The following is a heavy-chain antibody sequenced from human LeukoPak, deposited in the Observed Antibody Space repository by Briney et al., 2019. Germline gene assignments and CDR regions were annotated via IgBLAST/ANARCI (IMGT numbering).Heavy chain of an antibody. J-gene: IGHJ5*02. Sequence: SETLSLTCTVSGDSISSSTYYWGWIRQPLGKGLEWIGSIYSSGSTYYNPSLKSRVTISVDTSKNQFSLRLNSVTAADTAVYYCASDYYDSSGYYYGWFDPWGQGTLVTVSS. CDR1: GDSISSSTYY. CDR2: IYSSGST. V-gene: IGHV4-39*07. D-gene: IGHD3-22*01. CDR3: ASDYYDSSGYYYGWFDP.